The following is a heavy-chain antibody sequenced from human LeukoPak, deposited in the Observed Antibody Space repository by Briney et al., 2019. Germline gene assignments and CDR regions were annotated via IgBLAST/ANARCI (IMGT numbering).Heavy chain of an antibody. D-gene: IGHD6-13*01. CDR2: INSDGSST. Sequence: GGSLRLSCAASGFTFSSYWMHWVRQAPGKGLVWVSRINSDGSSTSYADSVKGRFTISRDNAKNTLYLQMNSPRAEDTAVYYCARDRGSSSWSSSGYMDVWGKGTTVTVSS. J-gene: IGHJ6*03. CDR1: GFTFSSYW. V-gene: IGHV3-74*01. CDR3: ARDRGSSSWSSSGYMDV.